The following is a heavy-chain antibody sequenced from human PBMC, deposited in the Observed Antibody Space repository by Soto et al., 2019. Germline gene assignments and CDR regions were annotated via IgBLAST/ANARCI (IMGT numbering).Heavy chain of an antibody. V-gene: IGHV3-53*01. CDR3: AADYWNY. CDR2: IYSGGST. D-gene: IGHD2-15*01. CDR1: GGPSIGNY. Sequence: VPMRLSCAASGGPSIGNYMSWVRQAPGKGLEWVSVIYSGGSTYYTDSVKGRFTISRDNSKNTLYLQMNSLRAEDTAVYYCAADYWNYWGQGTLVTVSS. J-gene: IGHJ4*02.